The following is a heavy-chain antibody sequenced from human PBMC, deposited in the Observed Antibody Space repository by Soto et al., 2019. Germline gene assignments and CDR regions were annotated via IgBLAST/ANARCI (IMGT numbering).Heavy chain of an antibody. CDR3: ARYGTRADW. Sequence: EVQLLESGGGLVQPGGSLRLTCAASGLSLSSDAVSWVRQAPGKGLEWVSSLSSSGDRTYYADSVKGRFTISRDDSKESLYLHLNSLRVEDTAVYYCARYGTRADWWGLGTQVTVSS. J-gene: IGHJ4*02. CDR1: GLSLSSDA. D-gene: IGHD1-1*01. V-gene: IGHV3-23*01. CDR2: LSSSGDRT.